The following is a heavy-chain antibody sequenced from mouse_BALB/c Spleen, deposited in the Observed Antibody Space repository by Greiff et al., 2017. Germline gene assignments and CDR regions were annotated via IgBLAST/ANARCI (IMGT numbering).Heavy chain of an antibody. CDR1: GFTFSSFG. D-gene: IGHD1-1*02. Sequence: EVHLVESGGGLVQPGGSRKLSCAASGFTFSSFGMHWVRQAPEKGLEWVAYISSGSSTIYYADTVKGRSTISRDNPKNTLFLQMTSLRSEDTAMYYCARSGGYYRYFDVWGAGTTVTVSS. J-gene: IGHJ1*01. V-gene: IGHV5-17*02. CDR2: ISSGSSTI. CDR3: ARSGGYYRYFDV.